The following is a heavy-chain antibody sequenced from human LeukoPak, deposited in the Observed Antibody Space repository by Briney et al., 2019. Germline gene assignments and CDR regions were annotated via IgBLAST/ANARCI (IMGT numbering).Heavy chain of an antibody. V-gene: IGHV4-38-2*02. CDR2: IYHSGST. CDR1: GYSISRGYY. D-gene: IGHD2-15*01. J-gene: IGHJ6*03. CDR3: ASFYCSGGSCYQYYYYYYMDV. Sequence: SETLSLTCTVSGYSISRGYYWVWIRQPPGKGLEWIGSIYHSGSTNYNPSLKSRVTISVDTSKNQFSLKLTSVTAADTAVYYCASFYCSGGSCYQYYYYYYMDVWGKGTTVTISS.